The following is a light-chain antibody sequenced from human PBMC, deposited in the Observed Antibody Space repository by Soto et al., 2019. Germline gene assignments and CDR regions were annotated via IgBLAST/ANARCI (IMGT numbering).Light chain of an antibody. CDR1: SAYGSYK. J-gene: IGLJ1*01. Sequence: PVLSQPPSASASLGASVTLTCTLTSAYGSYKVDWYQRRPGKGPRFVMRVGTGGLVGSKGDGFPDRFSVLGSGLNRYLTIKDIQEEDEGDYFCGADHGSGSDFVYVFGSGTKLTVL. CDR3: GADHGSGSDFVYV. CDR2: VGTGGLVG. V-gene: IGLV9-49*03.